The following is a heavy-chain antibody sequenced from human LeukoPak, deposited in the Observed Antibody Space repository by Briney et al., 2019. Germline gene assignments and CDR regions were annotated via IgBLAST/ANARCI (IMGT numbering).Heavy chain of an antibody. J-gene: IGHJ5*02. CDR3: ARTLWFGELLT. Sequence: PGGPLRPSCAASGFTSISYWMHWVRKAQGKGLVWVSRINSDGSSTSYADSVKGRFTISRDNAKNTLYLQMNSLRAEDTAVYYCARTLWFGELLTWGQGTLVTVSS. CDR1: GFTSISYW. D-gene: IGHD3-10*01. V-gene: IGHV3-74*01. CDR2: INSDGSST.